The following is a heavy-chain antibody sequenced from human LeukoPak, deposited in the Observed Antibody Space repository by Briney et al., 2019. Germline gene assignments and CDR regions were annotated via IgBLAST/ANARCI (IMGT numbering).Heavy chain of an antibody. V-gene: IGHV4-38-2*01. CDR3: ARGYCSSTSRYEEDAFDI. CDR2: IYHSGST. CDR1: GYSISSGYY. Sequence: PSETLSLTCAVSGYSISSGYYWGWIRQPPGKGLEWIGSIYHSGSTYYNPSLKSRVTISVDTSKNQFSLKLSSVTAADTAVYYCARGYCSSTSRYEEDAFDIWGQGTMVTVSS. J-gene: IGHJ3*02. D-gene: IGHD2-2*01.